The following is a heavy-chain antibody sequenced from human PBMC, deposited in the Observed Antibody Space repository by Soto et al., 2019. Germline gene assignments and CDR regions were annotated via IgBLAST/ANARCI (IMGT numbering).Heavy chain of an antibody. CDR1: GYTFITFG. J-gene: IGHJ4*02. D-gene: IGHD2-2*01. CDR2: ITPYNGKT. Sequence: QVHLVQSGAAVKKPGASVKVSCKTSGYTFITFGISWVRQAPGQGLEWMGWITPYNGKTNYAQKFQDRVTMTTDTSTGKAYMELRSLRSDDSAVYYCARDTSHYFDHWGQGTLVTVSS. CDR3: ARDTSHYFDH. V-gene: IGHV1-18*01.